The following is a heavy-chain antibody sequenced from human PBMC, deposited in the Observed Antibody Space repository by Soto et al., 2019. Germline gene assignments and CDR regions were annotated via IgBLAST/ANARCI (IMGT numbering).Heavy chain of an antibody. CDR3: ARDAGSWGY. J-gene: IGHJ4*02. D-gene: IGHD3-10*01. V-gene: IGHV3-48*02. CDR2: ISSSSSTI. CDR1: GFTFSDYS. Sequence: EVQLVESGGGLVQPGGSLRLSCAASGFTFSDYSMDWVRQAPGKGLGWVSYISSSSSTIYYADSVKGRFTISRDNAKNSLYLQMNRLRDEDTAVYYCARDAGSWGYWGQGTLVTVSS.